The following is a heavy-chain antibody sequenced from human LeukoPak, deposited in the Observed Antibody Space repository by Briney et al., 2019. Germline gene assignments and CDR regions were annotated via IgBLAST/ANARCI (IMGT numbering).Heavy chain of an antibody. CDR3: AKTLTGSSTSARFDP. J-gene: IGHJ5*02. D-gene: IGHD2-2*01. CDR2: ISSSGSTI. Sequence: GGSLRLSCAASGFTFSDYYMSWIRQAPGKGLEWVSYISSSGSTIYYADSVKGRFTISRDNAKNSLYLQMNSLRAEDTAVYYCAKTLTGSSTSARFDPWGQGTLVTVSS. CDR1: GFTFSDYY. V-gene: IGHV3-11*01.